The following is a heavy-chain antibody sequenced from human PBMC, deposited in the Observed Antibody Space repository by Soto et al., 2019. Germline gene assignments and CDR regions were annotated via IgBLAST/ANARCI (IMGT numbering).Heavy chain of an antibody. Sequence: QVQLVESGGGVVQPGRSLRLSCAASGFTFSSYAMHWVRQAPGKGLEWVAVISYDGSNKYYADSVKGRFTISRDNSKNTLFLQMNSLRAEDTAVHYCSILHPTTTPGSLDPWGQGTLVTVSS. J-gene: IGHJ5*02. CDR3: SILHPTTTPGSLDP. D-gene: IGHD1-26*01. CDR1: GFTFSSYA. V-gene: IGHV3-30-3*01. CDR2: ISYDGSNK.